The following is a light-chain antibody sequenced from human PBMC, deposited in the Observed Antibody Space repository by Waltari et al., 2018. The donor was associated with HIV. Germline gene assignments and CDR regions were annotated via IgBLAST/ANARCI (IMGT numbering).Light chain of an antibody. Sequence: IQMSQSPSSLSASMSDKITNTCQANEDIVTFLHWYQQKPGKAPKLLIYGASNLQSGVPSRFSGSGSGTFFSLTITSPRPEDAAIYYCQQFRSLPLTFGQGTKLDIK. CDR3: QQFRSLPLT. V-gene: IGKV1-33*01. CDR1: EDIVTF. CDR2: GAS. J-gene: IGKJ2*01.